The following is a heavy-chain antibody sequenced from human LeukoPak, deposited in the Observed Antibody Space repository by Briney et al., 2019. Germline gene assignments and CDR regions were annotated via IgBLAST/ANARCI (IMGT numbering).Heavy chain of an antibody. CDR3: ARAQVGIVGASEFAY. CDR2: INWNGGST. V-gene: IGHV3-20*04. D-gene: IGHD1-26*01. J-gene: IGHJ4*02. Sequence: AGTLRLSCAAPGFTFHVYGMSWGCQGPRKGLERVSGINWNGGSTGYADSVKGRFTISRDNAKNSLYLQMNSLRAEDTALYYCARAQVGIVGASEFAYWGQGTLVTVSS. CDR1: GFTFHVYG.